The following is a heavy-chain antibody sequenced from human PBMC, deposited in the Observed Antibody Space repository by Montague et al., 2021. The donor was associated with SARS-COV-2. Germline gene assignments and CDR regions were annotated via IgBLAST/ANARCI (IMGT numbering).Heavy chain of an antibody. Sequence: SLRLSCAASGLTFSSYAMHWVRQAPGKGLEWVSTITIDDGNTYYADSVKGRFTISRDNSKNTLYLQMNSLRVEDTAVYYCAKDRALVGDDAFDIWGQGTMVTVSS. V-gene: IGHV3-23*01. CDR2: ITIDDGNT. J-gene: IGHJ3*02. D-gene: IGHD2-15*01. CDR3: AKDRALVGDDAFDI. CDR1: GLTFSSYA.